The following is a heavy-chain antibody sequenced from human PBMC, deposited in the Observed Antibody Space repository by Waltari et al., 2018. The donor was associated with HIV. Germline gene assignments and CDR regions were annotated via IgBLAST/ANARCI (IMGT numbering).Heavy chain of an antibody. Sequence: QVRLVQSGADVKNPEASVKISCKSSGYNFIRYDIHWVRQAPGQSLEWMGWINTDNGQTKYAQTFQDRLTLTRYTSATTVFMELRSLTSEDTAIYYCARPGDIVRYFEWSGAFDEWGQGTLITVSS. J-gene: IGHJ3*01. CDR1: GYNFIRYD. CDR2: INTDNGQT. D-gene: IGHD3-9*01. CDR3: ARPGDIVRYFEWSGAFDE. V-gene: IGHV1-3*04.